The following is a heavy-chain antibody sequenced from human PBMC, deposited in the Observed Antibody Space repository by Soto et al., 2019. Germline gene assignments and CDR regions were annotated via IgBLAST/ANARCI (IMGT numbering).Heavy chain of an antibody. Sequence: SETLSLTCTVSGGSISSGGYYWSWIRQHPGKGLEWIGYIYYSGSTYYNPSLKSRVTISVDTSKNQFSLKLSSVTAADTAVYYCARGTTYYDFWSGYYGPQFDYWGQGTLVTVSS. J-gene: IGHJ4*02. CDR3: ARGTTYYDFWSGYYGPQFDY. D-gene: IGHD3-3*01. V-gene: IGHV4-31*03. CDR2: IYYSGST. CDR1: GGSISSGGYY.